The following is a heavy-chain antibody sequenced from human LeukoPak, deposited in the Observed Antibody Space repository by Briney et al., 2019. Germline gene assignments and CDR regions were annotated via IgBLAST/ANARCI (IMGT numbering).Heavy chain of an antibody. V-gene: IGHV3-7*03. J-gene: IGHJ4*02. CDR1: GFTFSSYW. D-gene: IGHD2-2*01. CDR3: AKDQVLVPAARGVRFDY. Sequence: GGSLRLSCAASGFTFSSYWMSWVRQAPGKGLEWVANIKQDGSEKYSVDSVKGRFTISRDNAKNSLYLQMNSLRAEDTAVYYCAKDQVLVPAARGVRFDYWGQGTLVTVSS. CDR2: IKQDGSEK.